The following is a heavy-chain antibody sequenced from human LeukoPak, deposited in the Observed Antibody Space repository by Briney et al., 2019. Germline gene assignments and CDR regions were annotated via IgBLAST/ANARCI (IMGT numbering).Heavy chain of an antibody. CDR1: GFTFSSYS. V-gene: IGHV3-21*01. CDR2: ISSSSSYI. CDR3: AKDRGYCSSTSCFGEEDYYYYMDV. D-gene: IGHD2-2*03. Sequence: PGGSLRLSCAASGFTFSSYSMNWVRQAPGKGLEWVSSISSSSSYIYYADSVKGRFTISRDNSKNTLYLQMNSLRAEDTAVYYCAKDRGYCSSTSCFGEEDYYYYMDVWGKGTTVTISS. J-gene: IGHJ6*03.